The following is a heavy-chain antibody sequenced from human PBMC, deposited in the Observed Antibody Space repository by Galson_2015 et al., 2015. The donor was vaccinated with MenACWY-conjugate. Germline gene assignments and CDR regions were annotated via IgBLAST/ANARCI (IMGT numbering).Heavy chain of an antibody. CDR1: GFTFSDYY. CDR3: VRYQARNREFDY. D-gene: IGHD1-14*01. V-gene: IGHV3-11*06. CDR2: ITSSSSYI. J-gene: IGHJ4*02. Sequence: SLRLSCAASGFTFSDYYMSWIRQAPEKGLEWVSYITSSSSYIEYADSVKGRFTISRDNAKNPLYLQMNSLRAEDTAVYYCVRYQARNREFDYWGQGTLVTVSS.